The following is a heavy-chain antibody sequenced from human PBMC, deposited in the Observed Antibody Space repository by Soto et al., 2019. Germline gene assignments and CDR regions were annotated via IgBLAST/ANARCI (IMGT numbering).Heavy chain of an antibody. D-gene: IGHD5-12*01. CDR3: AKGTGATAITSPKF. CDR1: GFIFGSYA. CDR2: ITASGVSS. V-gene: IGHV3-23*01. J-gene: IGHJ4*02. Sequence: PGGSLRLSCAGSGFIFGSYAMTWVRQAPGKGLEWVAVITASGVSSFYADPVKGRFIISRDNSRNTLFLQMNSLRVEDTALYYCAKGTGATAITSPKFWGPGILVTVS.